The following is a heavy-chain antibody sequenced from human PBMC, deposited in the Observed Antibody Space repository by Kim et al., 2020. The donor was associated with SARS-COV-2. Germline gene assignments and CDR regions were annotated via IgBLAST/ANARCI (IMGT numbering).Heavy chain of an antibody. CDR2: GSES. Sequence: GSESYYVDSVKCRFTISRDNAKNSLYLQVNSLRVEDTAVYYCARSVFGDNYWGQGTLVSVSS. CDR3: ARSVFGDNY. J-gene: IGHJ4*02. V-gene: IGHV3-7*01. D-gene: IGHD3-10*02.